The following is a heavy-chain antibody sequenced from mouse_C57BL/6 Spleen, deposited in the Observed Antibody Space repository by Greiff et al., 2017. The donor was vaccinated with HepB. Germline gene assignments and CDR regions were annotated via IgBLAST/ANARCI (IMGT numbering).Heavy chain of an antibody. CDR2: ISYSGST. V-gene: IGHV3-2*02. Sequence: DVKLVESGPGLVKPSQSLSLTCTVTGYSITSGYGWNWIRQFPGNKLEWMGYISYSGSTNYNPSLKSRISITPDTSKNPFFLQLNSVTTEDTATYYSARTARIKYWGQGTTLTVSS. J-gene: IGHJ2*01. CDR3: ARTARIKY. D-gene: IGHD1-2*01. CDR1: GYSITSGYG.